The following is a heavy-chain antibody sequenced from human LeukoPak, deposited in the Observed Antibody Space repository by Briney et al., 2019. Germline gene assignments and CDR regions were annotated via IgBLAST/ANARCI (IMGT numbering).Heavy chain of an antibody. Sequence: GGSLRLSCAASGFTFSSYEMNWVRQAPGKGLEWVSAISGSGGNTYYADSVTGRFTISRDNSKNTLYLQMNSLRAEDTAVYYCAKAIGGGYYYDSSGSIFDYWGQGTLVTVSS. CDR2: ISGSGGNT. V-gene: IGHV3-23*01. J-gene: IGHJ4*02. CDR1: GFTFSSYE. CDR3: AKAIGGGYYYDSSGSIFDY. D-gene: IGHD3-22*01.